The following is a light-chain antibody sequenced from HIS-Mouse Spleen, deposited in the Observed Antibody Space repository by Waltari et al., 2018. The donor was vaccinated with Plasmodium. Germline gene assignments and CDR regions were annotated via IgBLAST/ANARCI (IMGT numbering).Light chain of an antibody. CDR2: AAS. J-gene: IGKJ1*01. CDR3: QQANSFPWT. V-gene: IGKV1-12*01. CDR1: QGISSW. Sequence: DIQMTQSPSSVYASVRASVTLTCRASQGISSWLAGYQQKPGKAPKHLIYAASSLQSGVPSRFSGSGSGTDFTLTISSLQPEDFATYYCQQANSFPWTFGQGTKVEIK.